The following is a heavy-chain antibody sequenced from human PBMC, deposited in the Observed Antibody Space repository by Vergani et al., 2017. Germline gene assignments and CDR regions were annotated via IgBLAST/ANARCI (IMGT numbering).Heavy chain of an antibody. CDR1: GFTFSSYE. J-gene: IGHJ2*01. CDR2: ISSSGSTI. D-gene: IGHD1-14*01. CDR3: ARDVHPGRRNWYFDL. V-gene: IGHV3-48*03. Sequence: EVQLVESGGGLVQPGGSLRLSCAASGFTFSSYEMNWVRQAPGKGLEWVSYISSSGSTIYYADSVKGRFTISRDNAKNSLYLQMNSLRAEDTAVYYCARDVHPGRRNWYFDLWGRGTLVTVS.